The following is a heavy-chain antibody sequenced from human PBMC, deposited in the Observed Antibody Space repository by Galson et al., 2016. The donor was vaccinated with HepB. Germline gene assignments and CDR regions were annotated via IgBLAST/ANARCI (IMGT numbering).Heavy chain of an antibody. CDR2: IYYSGST. V-gene: IGHV4-59*01. CDR1: GCSISSYY. CDR3: ARGGGHVVNYYYYGTDV. Sequence: SETLSLTCTVSGCSISSYYWSWIRQPPGKGLEWIGYIYYSGSTNYNPSLKSRVTISVDTSRNQFSLKLSSVTATDTAVYYCARGGGHVVNYYYYGTDVWGQGTTVTVSS. J-gene: IGHJ6*02. D-gene: IGHD3-16*01.